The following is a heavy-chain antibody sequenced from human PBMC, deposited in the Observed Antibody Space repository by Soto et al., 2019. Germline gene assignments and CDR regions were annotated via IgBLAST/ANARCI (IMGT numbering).Heavy chain of an antibody. V-gene: IGHV4-59*01. D-gene: IGHD6-13*01. CDR1: GGSIRRYY. Sequence: QVELQESGPGLMKPSETLSLTCSVSGGSIRRYYWSWIRQPPGKGLEWIGYIHYSGSTNYYTNYNPSLKSRVAISVDTSKKQFSLKMTSVTAADTAVYYCASVEASSRNLAPYYFDYWGQGTLVTVSS. CDR2: IHYSGSTNYYT. J-gene: IGHJ4*02. CDR3: ASVEASSRNLAPYYFDY.